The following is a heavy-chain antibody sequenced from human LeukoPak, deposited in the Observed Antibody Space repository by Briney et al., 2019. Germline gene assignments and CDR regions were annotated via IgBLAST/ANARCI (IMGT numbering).Heavy chain of an antibody. Sequence: ASVKVSCKASGYSFTSYDINWVRQATGQGPEWIGWMNPSSGDTGYAQRFQGRVTMTRDTSTSTAYLELSSLRSEDTAVYYCAAHTYYFSSGSFGHWGQGTLVTVSS. CDR1: GYSFTSYD. V-gene: IGHV1-8*01. J-gene: IGHJ4*02. CDR3: AAHTYYFSSGSFGH. CDR2: MNPSSGDT. D-gene: IGHD3-10*01.